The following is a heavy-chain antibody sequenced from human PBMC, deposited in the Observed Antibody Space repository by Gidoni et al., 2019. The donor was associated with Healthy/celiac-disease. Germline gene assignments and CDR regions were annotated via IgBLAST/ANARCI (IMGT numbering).Heavy chain of an antibody. J-gene: IGHJ5*02. V-gene: IGHV3-21*01. Sequence: EVQLVESGGGLVKPGGSLRLSCAASGFTFSSYSMNWVRQAPGKGLEWVSSISSSSIYIYYADSVKGRFTISRDNAKNSLYLQMNSLRAEDTAVYYCARGGGGEWELLSDPWGQGTLVTVSS. CDR1: GFTFSSYS. CDR3: ARGGGGEWELLSDP. D-gene: IGHD1-26*01. CDR2: ISSSSIYI.